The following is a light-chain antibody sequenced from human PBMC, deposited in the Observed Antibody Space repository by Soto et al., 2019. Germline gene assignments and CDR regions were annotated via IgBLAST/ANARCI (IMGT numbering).Light chain of an antibody. CDR3: AAWDDSLTVV. J-gene: IGLJ2*01. CDR1: NSNVGSNY. CDR2: RND. V-gene: IGLV1-47*01. Sequence: QTVVTQPPSASGTPGQRVTISCSGRNSNVGSNYVDWYQHLPGAAPKLLIYRNDQRPSGVPDRFSGSKSGTSASLAISGLRSEDEADYYCAAWDDSLTVVFGGGTKVTVL.